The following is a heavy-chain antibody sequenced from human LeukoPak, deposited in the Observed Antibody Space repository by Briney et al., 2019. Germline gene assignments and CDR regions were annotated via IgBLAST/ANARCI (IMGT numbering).Heavy chain of an antibody. Sequence: GGSLRLSCGASGFTFSRHSMNWVRQAPGKGLEWVSSISSSLYIYYADSVKGRFTISRDNAKNSLYLQMNSLRAEDTAVYYCASQGSGYDSPIDSWGQGTLVTVSS. D-gene: IGHD5-12*01. V-gene: IGHV3-21*01. J-gene: IGHJ4*02. CDR1: GFTFSRHS. CDR2: ISSSLYI. CDR3: ASQGSGYDSPIDS.